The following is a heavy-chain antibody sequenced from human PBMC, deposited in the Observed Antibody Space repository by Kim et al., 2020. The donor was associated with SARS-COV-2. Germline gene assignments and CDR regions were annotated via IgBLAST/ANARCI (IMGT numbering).Heavy chain of an antibody. CDR1: GGSISSSSYY. D-gene: IGHD5-18*01. J-gene: IGHJ4*02. Sequence: SETLSLTCTVSGGSISSSSYYWGWIRQPPGKGLEWIGSIYYSGSTYYNPSLKSRVTISVDTSKNQFSLKLSSVTAADTAVYYCARENPLDTAMVDYWGQGTLVTVSS. V-gene: IGHV4-39*07. CDR3: ARENPLDTAMVDY. CDR2: IYYSGST.